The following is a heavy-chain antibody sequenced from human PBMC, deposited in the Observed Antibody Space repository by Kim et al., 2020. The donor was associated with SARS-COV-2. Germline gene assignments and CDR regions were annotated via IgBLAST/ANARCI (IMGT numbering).Heavy chain of an antibody. Sequence: GGSLRLSCAASGFTFSSYAMSWVRQAPGKGLEWVSAISGSGGSTYYADSVKGRFTISRDNSKNTLYLQMNSLRAEDTAVYYCAKDQVGHSSGWYVFQPDQTPDAFDIWGQGTMVTVSS. J-gene: IGHJ3*02. D-gene: IGHD6-19*01. V-gene: IGHV3-23*01. CDR1: GFTFSSYA. CDR3: AKDQVGHSSGWYVFQPDQTPDAFDI. CDR2: ISGSGGST.